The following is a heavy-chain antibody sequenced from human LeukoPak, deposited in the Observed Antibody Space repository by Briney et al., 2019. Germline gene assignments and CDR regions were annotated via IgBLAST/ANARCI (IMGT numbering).Heavy chain of an antibody. CDR3: ARVYGSGSPRLGYMDV. D-gene: IGHD3-10*01. J-gene: IGHJ6*03. V-gene: IGHV1-2*02. Sequence: GASVKVSCKASGYTFTGYYMHWVRQAPGQGLEWMGWINPNSGGTNYAQKFQGRVTMTRHTSIITAYMELSRLRSDDTAVYYCARVYGSGSPRLGYMDVWGKGTTVTASS. CDR1: GYTFTGYY. CDR2: INPNSGGT.